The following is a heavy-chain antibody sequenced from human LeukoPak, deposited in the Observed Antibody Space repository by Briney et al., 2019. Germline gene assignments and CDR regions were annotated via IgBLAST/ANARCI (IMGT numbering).Heavy chain of an antibody. V-gene: IGHV4-39*07. CDR3: ARDLGGSYYAG. J-gene: IGHJ4*02. CDR2: IYYSGST. D-gene: IGHD1-26*01. CDR1: GGSISSSSYY. Sequence: PSETLSLTCTVSGGSISSSSYYWGWIRQPPGKGLEWIGSIYYSGSTYYNPSLKSRVTISVDTSKNQFSLKLSSVTAADTAVYYCARDLGGSYYAGWGQGTLVTVSS.